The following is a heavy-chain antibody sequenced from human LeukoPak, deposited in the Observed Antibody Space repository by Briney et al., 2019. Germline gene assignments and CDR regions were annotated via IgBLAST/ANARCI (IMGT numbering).Heavy chain of an antibody. CDR1: GFSFSDYY. D-gene: IGHD3-3*01. CDR3: ARERLGITIFGVVDY. J-gene: IGHJ4*02. CDR2: ISRSGSTI. Sequence: KXGGSLRLSCAASGFSFSDYYMSWIRQAPGKGLEWVSYISRSGSTINYADSVKGRFSISRDNAKNSLYLQMNSLRADDTAVYYCARERLGITIFGVVDYWGQGTLVTVSS. V-gene: IGHV3-11*01.